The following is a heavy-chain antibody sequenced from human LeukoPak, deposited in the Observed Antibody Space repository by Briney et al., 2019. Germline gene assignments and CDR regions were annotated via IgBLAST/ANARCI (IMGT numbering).Heavy chain of an antibody. CDR1: GFTFSNYA. Sequence: GGSLRLSRAASGFTFSNYAMHWVRQAPGKGLEWVAVISYDGNNKYYKDSVKGRFTISRDNSKNTLYLQMNSLRSDDTAVYYCAQGGSEIYYFYHGMDVWGRGTTVTVSS. J-gene: IGHJ6*02. V-gene: IGHV3-30-3*01. CDR3: AQGGSEIYYFYHGMDV. CDR2: ISYDGNNK. D-gene: IGHD3-10*01.